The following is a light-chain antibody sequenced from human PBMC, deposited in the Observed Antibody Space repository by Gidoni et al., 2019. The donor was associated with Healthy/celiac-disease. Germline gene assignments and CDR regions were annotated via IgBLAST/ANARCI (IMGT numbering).Light chain of an antibody. V-gene: IGKV4-1*01. CDR1: QSVLYSSNNKNY. CDR3: QQYYSTPCT. J-gene: IGKJ1*01. Sequence: DIVMTQSPDSLAVSLGERATINCKSSQSVLYSSNNKNYLAWYQQKPGQPPKLLIYWASTRESGVPDRFSGSGSGTDFTLTISSLQAEDVAVYYCQQYYSTPCTFXXXTKVEIK. CDR2: WAS.